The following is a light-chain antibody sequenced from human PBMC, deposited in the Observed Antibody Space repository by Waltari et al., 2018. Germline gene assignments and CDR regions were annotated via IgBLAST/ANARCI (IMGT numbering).Light chain of an antibody. CDR3: QHYVRLPVT. Sequence: IMLTQSPDTLSLSSGERATLSCRASQSIGTLLVWYQQKPGQAPRLLIYAASTRATGIPDRFSGSGSGTDFSLIISRLEPEDFAVYYCQHYVRLPVTFGQGTKVEIK. CDR2: AAS. V-gene: IGKV3-20*01. CDR1: QSIGTL. J-gene: IGKJ1*01.